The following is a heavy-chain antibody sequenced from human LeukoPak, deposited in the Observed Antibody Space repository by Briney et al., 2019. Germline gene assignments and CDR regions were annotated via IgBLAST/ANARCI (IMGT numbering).Heavy chain of an antibody. J-gene: IGHJ5*02. CDR3: VKDLMTTVTAGWFDP. V-gene: IGHV3-23*01. D-gene: IGHD4-17*01. CDR1: GFTFSDYG. CDR2: ISGSGIST. Sequence: PGGSLRLSCAAAGFTFSDYGMNWVRQAPGKGLEWVSGISGSGISTYYADSVKGRFTISRDNSKNTLYLQMNSLRAEDTAVYYCVKDLMTTVTAGWFDPWGQGTLVTVSS.